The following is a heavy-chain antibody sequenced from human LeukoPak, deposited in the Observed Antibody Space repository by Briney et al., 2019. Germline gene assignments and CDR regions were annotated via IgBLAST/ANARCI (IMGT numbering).Heavy chain of an antibody. Sequence: GSLRLSCAASGFTFSSYSMNWVRQAPGKGLEWVSYISSSSSTIYYADSVKGRFTISRDNAKNSLYLQMNSLRDEDTAVYYCARVLGDAYYYDAAVDYWGQGTLVTVSS. D-gene: IGHD3-22*01. V-gene: IGHV3-48*02. J-gene: IGHJ4*02. CDR1: GFTFSSYS. CDR3: ARVLGDAYYYDAAVDY. CDR2: ISSSSSTI.